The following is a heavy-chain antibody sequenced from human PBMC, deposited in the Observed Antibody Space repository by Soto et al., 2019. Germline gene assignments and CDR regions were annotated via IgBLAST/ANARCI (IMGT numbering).Heavy chain of an antibody. V-gene: IGHV1-69*13. D-gene: IGHD6-19*01. CDR1: GVTFSSYA. CDR2: IIPIFGTA. J-gene: IGHJ5*02. Sequence: SVKASCKAPGVTFSSYAISWVRQAPGQGLEWMGGIIPIFGTANYAQKLQGRVTITADESTSTAYMELSSLRSEDTAVYYCARVHSSGWLPLSWGQGTLVTVSS. CDR3: ARVHSSGWLPLS.